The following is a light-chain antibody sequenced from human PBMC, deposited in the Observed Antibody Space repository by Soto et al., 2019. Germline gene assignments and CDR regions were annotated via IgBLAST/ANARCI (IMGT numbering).Light chain of an antibody. CDR2: YAS. CDR1: QSVSNN. Sequence: EIMMTQSPATLSVSPGERATLSCRASQSVSNNVAWYQQKPGQAPRLRIYYASTRATGIPARFIGSGSGTEFTLTLSSLQSEDFALYYWQQYNNWPPITFGQGTRLEIK. V-gene: IGKV3-15*01. J-gene: IGKJ5*01. CDR3: QQYNNWPPIT.